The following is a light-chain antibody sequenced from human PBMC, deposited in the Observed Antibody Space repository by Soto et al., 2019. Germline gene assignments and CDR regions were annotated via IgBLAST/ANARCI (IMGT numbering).Light chain of an antibody. Sequence: QSALTQPPSASGSPGQSVTISCTGTSSDVGRYNYVSWYQQHPGKAPKLMIYEVTKRPSGVPDRFSGSKSGNTASLTVSGLQAEDEADYYCSSYAGNNNVIFGGGTQLTVL. CDR3: SSYAGNNNVI. V-gene: IGLV2-8*01. CDR2: EVT. J-gene: IGLJ2*01. CDR1: SSDVGRYNY.